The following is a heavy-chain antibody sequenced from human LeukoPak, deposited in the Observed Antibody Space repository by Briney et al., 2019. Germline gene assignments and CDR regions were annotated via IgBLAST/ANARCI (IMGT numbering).Heavy chain of an antibody. J-gene: IGHJ4*02. D-gene: IGHD2-15*01. CDR2: INHSGST. CDR1: GGSFSGYY. Sequence: SETLSLTCAVYGGSFSGYYWSWIRQPPGKGLEWIGEINHSGSTNYNPSLKSRVTISVDTSKNQFSLKLSSVTAADTAVYYCARRHYCSGGSCQGAFDYWSQGTLVTVSS. V-gene: IGHV4-34*01. CDR3: ARRHYCSGGSCQGAFDY.